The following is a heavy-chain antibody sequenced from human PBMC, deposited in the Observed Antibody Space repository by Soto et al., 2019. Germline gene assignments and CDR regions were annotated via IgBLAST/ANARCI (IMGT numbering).Heavy chain of an antibody. CDR1: GFTFSNYW. CDR3: ARDIQLLLVRSGDYMDV. V-gene: IGHV3-7*01. Sequence: EVQLVESGGGLVQPGGSLRLSCTASGFTFSNYWMNWVRQAPGKGLEWVANINQDGSEDYYVDSVKGRFTISRDNAKNSLYLQMNGLRAEDTAVYYCARDIQLLLVRSGDYMDVWGKGTTVTVSS. J-gene: IGHJ6*03. D-gene: IGHD2-2*01. CDR2: INQDGSED.